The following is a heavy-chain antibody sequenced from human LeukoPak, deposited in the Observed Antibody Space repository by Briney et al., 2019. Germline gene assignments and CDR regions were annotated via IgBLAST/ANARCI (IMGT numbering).Heavy chain of an antibody. V-gene: IGHV4-59*01. Sequence: PSETLSLTCTVSGGSISSYYWSWIRQPPGKGLEWIRYIYYSGSTNYNPSLKSRVTISVDTSKNQFSLKLSSVTAADTAVYYCARGRLRYSGSFHFDYWGQGTLVTVSS. D-gene: IGHD1-26*01. CDR2: IYYSGST. J-gene: IGHJ4*02. CDR1: GGSISSYY. CDR3: ARGRLRYSGSFHFDY.